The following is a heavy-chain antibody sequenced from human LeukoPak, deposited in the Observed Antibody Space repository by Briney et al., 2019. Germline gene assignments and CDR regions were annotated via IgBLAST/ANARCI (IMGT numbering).Heavy chain of an antibody. D-gene: IGHD6-13*01. V-gene: IGHV3-7*03. Sequence: GGSLRLSCAASGFTLSSYWMSWVRQAPGKGLEWVANIKQDGSEKYYVDSVKGRFTISRDNSKNTLYLQMNSLRAEDTAVYYCAKGGIAAPFDYWGQGTLVTVSS. CDR1: GFTLSSYW. CDR2: IKQDGSEK. CDR3: AKGGIAAPFDY. J-gene: IGHJ4*02.